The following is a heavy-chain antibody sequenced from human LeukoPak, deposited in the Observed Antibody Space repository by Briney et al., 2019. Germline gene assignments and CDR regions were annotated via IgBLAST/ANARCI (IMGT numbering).Heavy chain of an antibody. Sequence: SVKVSCKASGGTFSSYTISWVRQAPGQGLEWMERIIPILGIANYALKFQGRVTITADKSTSTAYMELSRLRSEEPAVYYCARRSDCSVPGFAAWGQGTLVTVPS. CDR2: IIPILGIA. D-gene: IGHD2-15*01. V-gene: IGHV1-69*02. J-gene: IGHJ5*02. CDR3: ARRSDCSVPGFAA. CDR1: GGTFSSYT.